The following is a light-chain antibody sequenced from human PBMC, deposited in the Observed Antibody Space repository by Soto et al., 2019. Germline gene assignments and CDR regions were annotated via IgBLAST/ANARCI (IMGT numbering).Light chain of an antibody. CDR3: QQYDNLSIT. CDR2: DAS. Sequence: DIQMTQSPSSLSASVGDRVTITCQASQDISNYLNWYQQKPGKDPKLLIYDASNLETGVPSRFSESGAGTDFTFTISSLQPEHIATYYCQQYDNLSITFGQGTRLEIK. CDR1: QDISNY. V-gene: IGKV1-33*01. J-gene: IGKJ5*01.